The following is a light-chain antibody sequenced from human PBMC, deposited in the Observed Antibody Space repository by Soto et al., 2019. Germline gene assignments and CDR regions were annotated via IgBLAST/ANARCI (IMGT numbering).Light chain of an antibody. J-gene: IGLJ1*01. CDR3: CSYAGTYV. Sequence: QSALTQPRSVSLSPGQSVIISCSDVGDYNTVSWYQHHPGKAPKLMIYDVSRRPSGVPHRFSGSQSGNTASLTISGLQAEDEADYYCCSYAGTYVFGTGTKVTVL. V-gene: IGLV2-11*01. CDR2: DVS. CDR1: DVGDYNT.